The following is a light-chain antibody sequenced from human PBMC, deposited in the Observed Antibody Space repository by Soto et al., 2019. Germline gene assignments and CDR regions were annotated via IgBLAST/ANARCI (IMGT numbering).Light chain of an antibody. J-gene: IGKJ1*01. CDR2: RAS. CDR3: QQYSSDST. Sequence: DIQMTQSPSTLSASVGDRVTITCRASQNINNWLAWYQQKPGKAPKLLIYRASSLENGVPSRFSGRGSGTDFIFTITGLQLDDFATYYCQQYSSDSTFGQGTKVEIK. CDR1: QNINNW. V-gene: IGKV1-5*03.